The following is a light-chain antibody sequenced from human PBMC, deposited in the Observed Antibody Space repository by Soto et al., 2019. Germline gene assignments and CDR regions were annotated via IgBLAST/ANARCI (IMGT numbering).Light chain of an antibody. CDR3: QQYDSSPYT. CDR1: QSISNSY. CDR2: GIS. J-gene: IGKJ2*01. Sequence: EIVLTQSPVTLSLSPGERAALSCRASQSISNSYLAWYQQKPGQAPRLVIHGISTRATGVPDRFSGGGSGTDFSLTISRLEPEDFAVYYCQQYDSSPYTFGQGTKVDIK. V-gene: IGKV3-20*01.